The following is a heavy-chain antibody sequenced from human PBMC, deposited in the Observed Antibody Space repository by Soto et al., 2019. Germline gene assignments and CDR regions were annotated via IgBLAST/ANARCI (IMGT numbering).Heavy chain of an antibody. CDR1: GGSVSSGSFY. J-gene: IGHJ6*02. CDR2: FYDSGST. CDR3: AASAPPATNYYYAMDV. D-gene: IGHD5-12*01. V-gene: IGHV4-61*01. Sequence: LSLTCTVSGGSVSSGSFYWSWIRRPPGKGLEWIGYFYDSGSTNYNPSLRSRVTMSVDTSKNQFSLKLSSVTAADTAVYYCAASAPPATNYYYAMDVWGQGTTVTVSS.